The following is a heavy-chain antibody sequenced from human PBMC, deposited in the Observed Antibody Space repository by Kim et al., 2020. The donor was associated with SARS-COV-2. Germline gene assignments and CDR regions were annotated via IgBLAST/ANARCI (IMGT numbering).Heavy chain of an antibody. Sequence: SETLSLTCAVSGGSISSSNWWSWVRQPPGKGLEWIGEIYHSGSTNYNPSLKSRVTISVDKSKNQFSLKLSSVTAADTAVYYCVRAEAAAGTYYYYGMDVWGQGTTVTVSS. J-gene: IGHJ6*02. CDR3: VRAEAAAGTYYYYGMDV. CDR1: GGSISSSNW. D-gene: IGHD6-13*01. CDR2: IYHSGST. V-gene: IGHV4-4*02.